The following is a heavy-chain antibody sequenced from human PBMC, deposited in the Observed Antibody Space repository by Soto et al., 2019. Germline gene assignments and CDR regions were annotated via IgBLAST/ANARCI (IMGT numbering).Heavy chain of an antibody. J-gene: IGHJ4*02. CDR1: GGSISSSSYY. V-gene: IGHV4-39*01. Sequence: SETLSLTCTVSGGSISSSSYYWGWIRQPPGKGLEWVGSIYYSGSTCYNPSLKSRVTISVDTSKNQFSLKLSSVTAADTAVYYCARRRNKWRVTWTRIAVAGTFDYWGQGTLVTVSS. D-gene: IGHD6-19*01. CDR3: ARRRNKWRVTWTRIAVAGTFDY. CDR2: IYYSGST.